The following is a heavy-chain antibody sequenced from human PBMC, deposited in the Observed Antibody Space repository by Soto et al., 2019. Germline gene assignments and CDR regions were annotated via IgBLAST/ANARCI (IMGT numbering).Heavy chain of an antibody. J-gene: IGHJ4*02. CDR3: AKETPDYGDYPIGFDY. CDR1: GFTFSSYG. V-gene: IGHV3-30*18. Sequence: QVQLVESGGGVVQPGRSLRLSCAASGFTFSSYGMHWVRQAPGKGLEWVAVISYDGSNKYYADSVKGRFTISRDNSKNTLYLQMNSLRAEDTAVYYCAKETPDYGDYPIGFDYWGQGTLVTVSS. D-gene: IGHD4-17*01. CDR2: ISYDGSNK.